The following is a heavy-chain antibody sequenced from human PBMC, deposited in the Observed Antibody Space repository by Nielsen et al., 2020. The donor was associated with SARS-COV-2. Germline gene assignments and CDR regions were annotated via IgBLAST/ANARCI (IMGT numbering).Heavy chain of an antibody. V-gene: IGHV1-46*01. CDR1: GYTFTSYY. J-gene: IGHJ5*02. D-gene: IGHD2-2*01. Sequence: ASVKVSCKASGYTFTSYYMHWVRQAPGQGLEWMGIINPSGGSTSYAQKFQGRVTMTRDTSTSTVYMELSSLRSEDTAVYYCAQAGVPAAGGVYNWFDPWGQGTLVTVSS. CDR2: INPSGGST. CDR3: AQAGVPAAGGVYNWFDP.